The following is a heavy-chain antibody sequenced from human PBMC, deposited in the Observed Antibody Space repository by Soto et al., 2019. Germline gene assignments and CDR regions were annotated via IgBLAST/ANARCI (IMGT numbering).Heavy chain of an antibody. CDR3: ARDFYDSSGYYSRSPYFDY. CDR2: IYYSGST. D-gene: IGHD3-22*01. Sequence: PSETLSLTCTVSGGSISSGGYYWSWIRQHPGKGLEWIGYIYYSGSTYYNPSLKSRVTISVDTSKNQFSLKLSSVTAADTAVYYCARDFYDSSGYYSRSPYFDYWGQGTVLTISS. J-gene: IGHJ4*02. V-gene: IGHV4-31*03. CDR1: GGSISSGGYY.